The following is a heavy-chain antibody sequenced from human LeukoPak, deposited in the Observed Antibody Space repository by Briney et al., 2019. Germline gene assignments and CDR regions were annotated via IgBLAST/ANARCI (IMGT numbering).Heavy chain of an antibody. Sequence: SETLSLTCTVSGDSISSYYCSWIRQPPGKGLEWIGYIYYSGSTSYNPSLKRRDTISLNTSNNHFSLKLRSVTAADTAVYYCARDAYIYYYGSGSYETNFDYWGQGTLVTVSS. J-gene: IGHJ4*02. CDR1: GDSISSYY. CDR3: ARDAYIYYYGSGSYETNFDY. V-gene: IGHV4-59*01. D-gene: IGHD3-10*01. CDR2: IYYSGST.